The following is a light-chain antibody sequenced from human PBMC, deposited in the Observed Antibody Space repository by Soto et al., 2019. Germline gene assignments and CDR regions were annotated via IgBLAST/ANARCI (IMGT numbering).Light chain of an antibody. V-gene: IGKV1-5*03. J-gene: IGKJ1*01. CDR3: QQYNSYPCT. Sequence: DIQMTQSPSTLSASVGDRVTITCRASQSISSWLAWYQQKPGKAPKLLIYKASILESEVPLKFSGSGSVTDFTLTISSLQPDDFATYYCQQYNSYPCTFGQGTKVEIK. CDR2: KAS. CDR1: QSISSW.